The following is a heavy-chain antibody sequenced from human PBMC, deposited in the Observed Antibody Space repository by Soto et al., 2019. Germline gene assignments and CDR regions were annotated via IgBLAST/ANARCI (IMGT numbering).Heavy chain of an antibody. J-gene: IGHJ3*02. CDR2: IWYDGSNK. Sequence: QVQLVESGGGVVQPGRSLRLSCAVSGFTFRSYGMHWVRQAPGKGLEWVTVIWYDGSNKYYADSVKGRFTISRDKSKNRLYLQMTGLRGEETGVYYCASGFGGLMSAFDIWGQGTMVTVSS. D-gene: IGHD3-16*01. CDR1: GFTFRSYG. V-gene: IGHV3-33*01. CDR3: ASGFGGLMSAFDI.